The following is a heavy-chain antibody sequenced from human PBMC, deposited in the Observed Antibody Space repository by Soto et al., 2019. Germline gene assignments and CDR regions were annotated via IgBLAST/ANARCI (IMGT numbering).Heavy chain of an antibody. V-gene: IGHV3-49*04. CDR3: SRDPRLPGP. D-gene: IGHD3-10*01. Sequence: PGGSLRLSCTASGFDFGDFSISWVRQPPGKGLEWVGFIRSEPVGGTTDYAASVKGRFTITRDDSNSIAYLQMNNLKIEDTGVYFCSRDPRLPGPWGQGTLVTVSS. J-gene: IGHJ4*02. CDR1: GFDFGDFS. CDR2: IRSEPVGGTT.